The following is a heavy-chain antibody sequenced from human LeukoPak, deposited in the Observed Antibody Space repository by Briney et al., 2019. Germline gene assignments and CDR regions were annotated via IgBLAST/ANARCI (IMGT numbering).Heavy chain of an antibody. Sequence: AETLSLTCTVSGGSISNYYWSWIRQPPGKGLEWIGYIYYSGSTNYNPSLKSRVTISVDTSKNQFSLKLSSVTAADTAVYYCARGLYSSSPIDYWGQGTLVTVSS. CDR3: ARGLYSSSPIDY. CDR1: GGSISNYY. V-gene: IGHV4-59*01. CDR2: IYYSGST. J-gene: IGHJ4*02. D-gene: IGHD6-6*01.